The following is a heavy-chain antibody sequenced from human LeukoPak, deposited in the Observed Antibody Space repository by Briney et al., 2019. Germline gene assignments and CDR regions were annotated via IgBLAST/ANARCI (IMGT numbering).Heavy chain of an antibody. Sequence: SGTLSLTCAVSGGSISSSNWWSWVSQPPGKGLEWIGEIYHSGSTNYNPSLKSRVTISVDKSKNQFSLKLSSVTAADTAVYYCARDRYSSGWYWFDPWGQGTLVTLSS. J-gene: IGHJ5*02. CDR1: GGSISSSNW. CDR3: ARDRYSSGWYWFDP. D-gene: IGHD6-19*01. CDR2: IYHSGST. V-gene: IGHV4-4*02.